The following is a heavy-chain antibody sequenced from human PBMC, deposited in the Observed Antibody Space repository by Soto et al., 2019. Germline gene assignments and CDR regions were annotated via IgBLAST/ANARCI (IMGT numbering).Heavy chain of an antibody. CDR1: GFTFSSYA. V-gene: IGHV3-30-3*01. D-gene: IGHD5-18*01. CDR2: ISYDGSNK. Sequence: GGSLRLFCAASGFTFSSYAMHWVRQAPGKGLEWVAVISYDGSNKYYADSVKGRFTISRDNSKNTLYLQMNSLRAEDTAVYYCARVGWAPGYSYGYDFDYWGQGTLVTVSS. CDR3: ARVGWAPGYSYGYDFDY. J-gene: IGHJ4*02.